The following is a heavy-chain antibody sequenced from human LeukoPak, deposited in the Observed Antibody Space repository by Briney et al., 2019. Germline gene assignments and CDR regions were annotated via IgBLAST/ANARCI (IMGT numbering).Heavy chain of an antibody. Sequence: SVKVSCKASGGTFSSSAISWVRQAPGQGLEWMGGIIPIFGTANYAQKFQGRVTITTDESTSTAYMELSSLRSEDTAVYYCASDPRGRGSCFYWGQGTLVTVSS. V-gene: IGHV1-69*05. CDR2: IIPIFGTA. CDR3: ASDPRGRGSCFY. J-gene: IGHJ4*02. CDR1: GGTFSSSA. D-gene: IGHD2-15*01.